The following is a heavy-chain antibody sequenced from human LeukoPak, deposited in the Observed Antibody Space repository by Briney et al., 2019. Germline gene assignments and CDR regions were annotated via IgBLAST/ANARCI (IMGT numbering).Heavy chain of an antibody. CDR2: ISSTSSYI. J-gene: IGHJ4*02. Sequence: SGGSLRLSCAVSGFTFSSYSMNWVRQAPGKGLEWVSSISSTSSYIYYADSVKGRFTISRDNAKNSLYLQMNSLRAEDSAVYYCARDNYDSSGYSSPIEYWGQGALVTVSS. CDR1: GFTFSSYS. D-gene: IGHD3-22*01. V-gene: IGHV3-21*01. CDR3: ARDNYDSSGYSSPIEY.